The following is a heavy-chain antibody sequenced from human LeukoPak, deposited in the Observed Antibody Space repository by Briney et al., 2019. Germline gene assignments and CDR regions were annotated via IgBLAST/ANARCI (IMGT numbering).Heavy chain of an antibody. D-gene: IGHD3-10*01. Sequence: GRSLRLSCAASGFTFSSYAMHWVRQAPGKGLEWVAVISYDGSNKYYADSVKGRFTISRDNSKNTLYLQMNSLRAEDMAVYYCATLPGIMSHGRFDYWGQGTLVTVSS. J-gene: IGHJ4*02. CDR1: GFTFSSYA. CDR3: ATLPGIMSHGRFDY. CDR2: ISYDGSNK. V-gene: IGHV3-30-3*01.